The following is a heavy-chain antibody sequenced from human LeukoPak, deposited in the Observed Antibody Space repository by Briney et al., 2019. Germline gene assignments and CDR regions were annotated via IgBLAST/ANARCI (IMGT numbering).Heavy chain of an antibody. CDR3: ARYHYDSSGYYYLDH. J-gene: IGHJ4*02. Sequence: SETLSLTCTVSGGSISSGGYYWSWIRQPPGKGLEWIGYIYYSGSTDYNPSLKSRVTMSVDTSKNQFSLKLSSVTAADTAVYYCARYHYDSSGYYYLDHWGQGTLVTVSS. D-gene: IGHD3-22*01. CDR1: GGSISSGGYY. CDR2: IYYSGST. V-gene: IGHV4-61*08.